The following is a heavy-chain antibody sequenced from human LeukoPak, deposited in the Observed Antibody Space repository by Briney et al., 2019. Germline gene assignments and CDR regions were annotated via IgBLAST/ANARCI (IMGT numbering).Heavy chain of an antibody. V-gene: IGHV1-69*04. D-gene: IGHD2-2*01. CDR1: GGTFSSYT. J-gene: IGHJ5*02. Sequence: SVKVSCKASGGTFSSYTICWVRQAPGQGLEWMGRIIPNLGIANYAQKFQGRVTITADKSASTAYMELSSLKSDDTAVYYCAKEPRYCSSTSCYLYRFDPWGQGTLVTVSS. CDR3: AKEPRYCSSTSCYLYRFDP. CDR2: IIPNLGIA.